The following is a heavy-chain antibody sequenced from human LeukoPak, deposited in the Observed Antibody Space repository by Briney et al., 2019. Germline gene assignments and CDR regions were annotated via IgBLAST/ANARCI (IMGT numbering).Heavy chain of an antibody. CDR1: GFTFSSYT. J-gene: IGHJ4*02. V-gene: IGHV3-21*01. CDR3: ARLDYGGNSVLDY. CDR2: ISGSSSYI. D-gene: IGHD4-23*01. Sequence: PGGSLRLSCAASGFTFSSYTMNWVRQAPGKGLEGVSSISGSSSYIYYADSVKGRFTISRDNAKDSLYLQMNSLRAEDTAVYYCARLDYGGNSVLDYWGQGTLVTVSS.